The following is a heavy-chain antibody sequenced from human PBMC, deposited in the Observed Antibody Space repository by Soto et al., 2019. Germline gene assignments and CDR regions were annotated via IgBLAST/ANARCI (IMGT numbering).Heavy chain of an antibody. J-gene: IGHJ6*03. CDR2: IWYDGSNK. CDR3: ARDWASGYDHHYYMDV. CDR1: GFTFSSYG. D-gene: IGHD5-12*01. V-gene: IGHV3-33*01. Sequence: PGGSLRLSCAASGFTFSSYGMHWFRQAPGKGLEWVAVIWYDGSNKYYADSVKGRFTISRDNSKNTLYLQMNSLRAEDTAVYYCARDWASGYDHHYYMDVWGKGTTVTVSS.